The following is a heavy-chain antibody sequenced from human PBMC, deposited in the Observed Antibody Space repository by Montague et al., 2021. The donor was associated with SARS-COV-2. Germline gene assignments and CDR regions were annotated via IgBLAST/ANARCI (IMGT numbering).Heavy chain of an antibody. D-gene: IGHD6-19*01. CDR3: ATAVAGFSWFDP. Sequence: SVKVSCKASGYTFTSYGISWVRQAPGQGLEWMGWISAYNGNTNYAQKLQGRVTMTTDPSTSTAYMELRSLRSDDTAVYYCATAVAGFSWFDPWGQGTLVTVSS. CDR2: ISAYNGNT. V-gene: IGHV1-18*01. CDR1: GYTFTSYG. J-gene: IGHJ5*02.